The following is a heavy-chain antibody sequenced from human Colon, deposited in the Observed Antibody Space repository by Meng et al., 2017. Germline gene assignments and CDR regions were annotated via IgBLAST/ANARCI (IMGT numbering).Heavy chain of an antibody. CDR2: ISYSGNS. J-gene: IGHJ4*02. D-gene: IGHD6-19*01. V-gene: IGHV4-61*01. CDR1: GGSLSSGNDY. CDR3: ATGPGYSSGLDS. Sequence: QVQLQEPGPGLVRTSESLSLTCTVSGGSLSSGNDYWSWIRQAPGKGLEWIGYISYSGNSLYNPSLKSRVDISTDTSRRQCSLKFNSVTAADTAIYYCATGPGYSSGLDSWGRGALVTVSS.